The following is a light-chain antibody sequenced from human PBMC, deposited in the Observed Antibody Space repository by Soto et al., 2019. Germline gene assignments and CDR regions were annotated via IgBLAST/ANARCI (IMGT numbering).Light chain of an antibody. CDR1: QSVSSNF. CDR2: GAS. J-gene: IGKJ1*01. V-gene: IGKV3-20*01. Sequence: EIVLTQSPGTLSLSPGERATLSCRASQSVSSNFLAWYQQKPGQAPRLLIYGASNRATGIPDKFNGSGSGTDFTLTISRLEPEDFAMYYCHQYGSSPRTFGQGTKVEIK. CDR3: HQYGSSPRT.